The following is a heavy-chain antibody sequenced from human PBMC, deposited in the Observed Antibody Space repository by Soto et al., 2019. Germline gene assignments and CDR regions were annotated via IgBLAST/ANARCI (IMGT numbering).Heavy chain of an antibody. Sequence: GGSLRLSCAASGFTFSSYTMNWVRQAPGKGLVWVSYISSSSSSIYYADSVKGRFTVSRDNAKNSLYLQMNSLRDEDTAVYYCARDPEAPPTRAYSYYGTDVCGHGPTVTSP. CDR2: ISSSSSSI. D-gene: IGHD5-18*01. CDR1: GFTFSSYT. CDR3: ARDPEAPPTRAYSYYGTDV. J-gene: IGHJ6*02. V-gene: IGHV3-48*02.